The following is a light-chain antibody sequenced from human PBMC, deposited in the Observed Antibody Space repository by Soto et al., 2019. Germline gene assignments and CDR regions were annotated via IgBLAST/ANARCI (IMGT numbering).Light chain of an antibody. CDR2: EVT. J-gene: IGLJ1*01. CDR3: SSYRRGSTLV. Sequence: SALAQPASVSGSPGQSITVSCTGTSSDIGAYNYVSWYQQRPGKAPKLLIFEVTSRPSGISNRFSGSKSSSTAFLTISGLQTEDDADYYCSSYRRGSTLVFGTGTKVT. CDR1: SSDIGAYNY. V-gene: IGLV2-14*01.